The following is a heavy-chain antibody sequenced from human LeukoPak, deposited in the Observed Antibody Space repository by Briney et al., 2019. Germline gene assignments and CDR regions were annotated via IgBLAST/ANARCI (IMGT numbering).Heavy chain of an antibody. CDR2: INPNSGGT. CDR3: ARTYYYDSSVNYFDY. Sequence: GASVKVSCKASGYTFTGYYMHWVRQAPGQGLEWMGWINPNSGGTNYAQKFQGRVTMTRDTSISTAYMELSRLRSDDTAVYYCARTYYYDSSVNYFDYWGQGTLVTVSS. D-gene: IGHD3-22*01. CDR1: GYTFTGYY. V-gene: IGHV1-2*02. J-gene: IGHJ4*02.